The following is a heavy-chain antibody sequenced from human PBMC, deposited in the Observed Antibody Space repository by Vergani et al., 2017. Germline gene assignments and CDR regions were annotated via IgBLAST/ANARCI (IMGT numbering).Heavy chain of an antibody. Sequence: EVQLVESGGGLVQPGGSLRLSCAASGFTFSSYSMNWVRQAPGKGLEWVSYISSSSSTIYYADSVKGRFTISRDNAKNSLYRQMNSLRAEDTAVYYCARADGDYVWGRDRPDYYYGMDVWGQGTTVTVSS. D-gene: IGHD3-16*01. V-gene: IGHV3-48*01. CDR1: GFTFSSYS. CDR3: ARADGDYVWGRDRPDYYYGMDV. CDR2: ISSSSSTI. J-gene: IGHJ6*02.